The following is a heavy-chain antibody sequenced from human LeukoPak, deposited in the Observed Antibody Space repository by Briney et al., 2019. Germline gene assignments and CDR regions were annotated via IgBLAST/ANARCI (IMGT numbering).Heavy chain of an antibody. J-gene: IGHJ4*02. CDR2: IYSGGST. V-gene: IGHV3-53*01. CDR1: GFTFSSYW. Sequence: SGGSLRLSCAASGFTFSSYWMSWVRQAPGKGLEWVSVIYSGGSTYYADSVKGRFTISRDNSKNTLYLQMNSLRAVDTAVYYCAISSGWYLGNFDYWGQGTLVTVSS. CDR3: AISSGWYLGNFDY. D-gene: IGHD6-19*01.